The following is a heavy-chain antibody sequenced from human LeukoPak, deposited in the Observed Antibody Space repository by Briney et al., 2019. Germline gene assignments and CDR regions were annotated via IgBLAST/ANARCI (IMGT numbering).Heavy chain of an antibody. CDR2: ISYDGSNK. V-gene: IGHV3-30-3*01. CDR1: GFTFSSYA. Sequence: GRSLRLSCAASGFTFSSYAMHWVRQAPGKGLEWVAVISYDGSNKYYADSVKGRFTISRGNSKNTLYLQMNSLRAEDTAVYYCARDRGSGYYYENPDYWGQGTLVTVSS. CDR3: ARDRGSGYYYENPDY. D-gene: IGHD3-22*01. J-gene: IGHJ4*02.